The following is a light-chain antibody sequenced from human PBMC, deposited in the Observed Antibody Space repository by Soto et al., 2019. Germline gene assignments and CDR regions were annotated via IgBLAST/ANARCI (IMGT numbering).Light chain of an antibody. V-gene: IGKV3-20*01. CDR3: QHYGSSHSNT. Sequence: EIVLAQSPATLSLSPGERATLSCRASQSVSISLAWYQQKPGQAPRLLVYGASSRATGTPDRFSGSGSGTDFTLTISRLEPEDFAVYYCQHYGSSHSNTFGQGTRLEIK. CDR2: GAS. CDR1: QSVSIS. J-gene: IGKJ5*01.